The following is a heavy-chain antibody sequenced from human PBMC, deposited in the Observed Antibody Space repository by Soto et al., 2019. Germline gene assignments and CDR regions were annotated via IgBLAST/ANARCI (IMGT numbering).Heavy chain of an antibody. Sequence: ASVKVSCKASGYTFTSYGISWVRQAPGQGLEWMGWISAYNGNTNYAQKLQGRVTMTTDTSTSTAYMELRSLRSDDTAVYYCARDLGRITIFGVVTQSPYYYYMDVWGKGTTVTVSS. V-gene: IGHV1-18*01. D-gene: IGHD3-3*01. J-gene: IGHJ6*03. CDR3: ARDLGRITIFGVVTQSPYYYYMDV. CDR1: GYTFTSYG. CDR2: ISAYNGNT.